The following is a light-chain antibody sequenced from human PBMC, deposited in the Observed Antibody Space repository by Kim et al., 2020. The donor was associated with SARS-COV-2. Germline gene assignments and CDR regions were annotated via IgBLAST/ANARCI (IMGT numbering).Light chain of an antibody. CDR2: GAS. CDR1: QSVSSRY. CDR3: QQYGGSPPRLT. Sequence: PGETATLSCRAGQSVSSRYLAWYRHKPGQAPRLLIYGASNRATGIPDRISGSGSGTDFTLTISRVEPEDFAVYYCQQYGGSPPRLTFGQGTKLEI. J-gene: IGKJ2*01. V-gene: IGKV3-20*01.